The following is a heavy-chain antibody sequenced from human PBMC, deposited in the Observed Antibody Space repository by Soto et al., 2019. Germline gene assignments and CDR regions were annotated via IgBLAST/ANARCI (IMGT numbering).Heavy chain of an antibody. CDR3: AREKGYISGPKNFDY. D-gene: IGHD5-12*01. Sequence: PSETLSLTCTVSGASISSGDYFWSWIRQSQGKGLQWIGYIYDSGSSYYNPSLKSRVTMSVDTSKNQFSLKLSSVTAADTAVYYCAREKGYISGPKNFDYWGQGTLVTVSS. V-gene: IGHV4-30-4*01. CDR1: GASISSGDYF. CDR2: IYDSGSS. J-gene: IGHJ4*02.